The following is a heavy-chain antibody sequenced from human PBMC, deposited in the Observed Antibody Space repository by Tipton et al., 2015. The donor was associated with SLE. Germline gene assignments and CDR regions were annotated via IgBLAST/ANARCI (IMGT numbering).Heavy chain of an antibody. CDR1: GGSFSGYY. CDR3: ARGGIYCSSTSCYRDAFDI. D-gene: IGHD2-2*02. Sequence: TLSLTCTVYGGSFSGYYWSWIRQPPGKGLEWIGEINHSGSTNYNPSLKSRVTISVDTSKNQFSLKLRSVTAADTAVYYCARGGIYCSSTSCYRDAFDIWGQGTMVTVSS. J-gene: IGHJ3*02. V-gene: IGHV4-34*01. CDR2: INHSGST.